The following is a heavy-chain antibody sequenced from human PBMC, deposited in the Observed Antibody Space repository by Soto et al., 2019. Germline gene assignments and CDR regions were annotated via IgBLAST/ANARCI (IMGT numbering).Heavy chain of an antibody. J-gene: IGHJ6*02. D-gene: IGHD3-22*01. CDR1: GFTFHYYW. V-gene: IGHV3-7*03. CDR3: ARDRERVTVNGGIALGAMQV. Sequence: SLRLSCAASGFTFHYYWMTWVRQAPGKGLEWVANVKPDGSATFYADSLKGRLTVSRDNANNSVSLQMHSLRADDTAVYYCARDRERVTVNGGIALGAMQVWGHGTTVTVSS. CDR2: VKPDGSAT.